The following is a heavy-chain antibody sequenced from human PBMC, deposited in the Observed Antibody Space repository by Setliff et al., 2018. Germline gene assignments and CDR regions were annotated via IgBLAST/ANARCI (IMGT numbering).Heavy chain of an antibody. CDR1: GFTFSSYS. J-gene: IGHJ6*03. D-gene: IGHD2-2*01. Sequence: PGGSLRLSCEASGFTFSSYSMNWVRQAPGKGLEWVSYISSSSSTIYYADSVKGRFTISRDNAKNSLYLQMNSLRAEDTAVYYCARVTKPAAISYYYYMDVWGKGTTVTVSS. CDR3: ARVTKPAAISYYYYMDV. V-gene: IGHV3-48*01. CDR2: ISSSSSTI.